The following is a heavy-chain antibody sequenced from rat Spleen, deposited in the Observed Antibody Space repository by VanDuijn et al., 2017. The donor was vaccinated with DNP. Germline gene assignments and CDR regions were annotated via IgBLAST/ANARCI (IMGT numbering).Heavy chain of an antibody. CDR1: GFNFNGYW. CDR3: TRMGYYGYKGY. CDR2: INKDSSRI. J-gene: IGHJ2*01. Sequence: EVKLVESGGGLVQPGRSLKLSCAASGFNFNGYWMAWVRQAPGEGPEWIGEINKDSSRIKYSPSLRDKFTISRDNAQNTLYLQMSTLGSEDTAIYYCTRMGYYGYKGYWGQGVMVTVSS. V-gene: IGHV4-2*01. D-gene: IGHD1-9*01.